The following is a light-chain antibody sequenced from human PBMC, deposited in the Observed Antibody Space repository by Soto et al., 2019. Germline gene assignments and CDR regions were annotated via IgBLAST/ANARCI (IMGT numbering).Light chain of an antibody. V-gene: IGKV1-5*01. CDR3: QQYDYSRT. Sequence: DTVTITCRASQSITASLAWYQHKPGEAPKLLIYDVSSLESGVLSRFSGSGSGTESSLTIRGLQPDDLATYYCQQYDYSRTFGQGTKVDIK. CDR2: DVS. J-gene: IGKJ1*01. CDR1: QSITAS.